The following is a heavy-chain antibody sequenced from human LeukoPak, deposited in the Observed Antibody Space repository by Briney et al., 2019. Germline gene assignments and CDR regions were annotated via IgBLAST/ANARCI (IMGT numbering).Heavy chain of an antibody. CDR2: IYHSGST. J-gene: IGHJ2*01. V-gene: IGHV4-38-2*02. CDR3: ARDLGYTSSSPFWYFDL. Sequence: PSETLSLTCTVSGGSISGYYWSWIRQPPGKGLEWIGSIYHSGSTYFNPSLKSRVTISVDTSKNQFSLKLSSVTAADTAVYYCARDLGYTSSSPFWYFDLWDRGTLVTVAS. D-gene: IGHD6-6*01. CDR1: GGSISGYY.